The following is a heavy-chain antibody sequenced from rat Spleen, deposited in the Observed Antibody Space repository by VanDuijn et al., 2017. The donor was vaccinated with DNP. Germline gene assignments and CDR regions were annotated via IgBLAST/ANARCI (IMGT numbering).Heavy chain of an antibody. V-gene: IGHV2S12*01. Sequence: QVQLKESGPGLVQPSQTLSLTCTVSGSSLTNFGVNWVRQPPGKGLEWIAAMSGAGATFYNSALKSRLSINRDTSRSQVFLKMNSLQTEDTATYYCARGYNNYGFAYWGQGTLVTVSS. CDR1: GSSLTNFG. J-gene: IGHJ3*01. CDR2: MSGAGAT. D-gene: IGHD4-1*01. CDR3: ARGYNNYGFAY.